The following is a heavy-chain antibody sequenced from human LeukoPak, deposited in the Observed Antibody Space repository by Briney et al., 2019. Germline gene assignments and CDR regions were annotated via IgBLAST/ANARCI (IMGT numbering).Heavy chain of an antibody. V-gene: IGHV3-53*01. CDR2: IYSGGST. D-gene: IGHD3-10*01. Sequence: GGSLRLSCAASGFTVRSNYMSWVRQAPGKGLEWVSVIYSGGSTYYADSVKGRFTISRDNSKNTLYLQMNSLRAEDTAVYYCQRTMVRGELDYWGQGTLVTVSS. J-gene: IGHJ4*02. CDR1: GFTVRSNY. CDR3: QRTMVRGELDY.